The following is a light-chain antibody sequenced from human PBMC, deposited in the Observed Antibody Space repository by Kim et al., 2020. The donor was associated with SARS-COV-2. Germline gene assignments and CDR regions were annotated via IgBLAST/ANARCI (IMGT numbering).Light chain of an antibody. V-gene: IGLV2-23*02. Sequence: QSALTQPASVSGSPGQSITISCTGTSSDIGKYALVSWYQHHPGKAPKLMIYEVNKRPSGVSNRLSGSNSGNTASLTISGLQAEDEADYYCCAYAGSSTLIFGGGTKVTVL. CDR3: CAYAGSSTLI. CDR1: SSDIGKYAL. CDR2: EVN. J-gene: IGLJ2*01.